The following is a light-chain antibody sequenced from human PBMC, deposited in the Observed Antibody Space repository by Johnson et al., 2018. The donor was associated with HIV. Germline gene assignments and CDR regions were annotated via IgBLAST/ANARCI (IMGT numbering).Light chain of an antibody. CDR1: SSNIGSNS. J-gene: IGLJ1*01. CDR3: GTLDSRLMCYV. CDR2: ERN. V-gene: IGLV1-51*01. Sequence: QSVLTQPPSVSAAPGQKVTISCSGSSSNIGSNSVSWYQHLPGIAPKLLVYERNKRPSGIPDRFSGSKSGTSATLGITGLQPGDEADYYCGTLDSRLMCYVFRTGTQVHVL.